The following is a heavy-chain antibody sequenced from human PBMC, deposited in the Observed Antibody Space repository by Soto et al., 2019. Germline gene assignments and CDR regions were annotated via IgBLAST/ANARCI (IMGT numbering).Heavy chain of an antibody. J-gene: IGHJ5*02. Sequence: QVQLQESGPGLVKPSETLSLTCTVSGGSVSSGSYYWSWIRQPPGKGLEWIGYIYYSGSTNYNPSLQSRVTISVDTSKHQFSLKLSSVTAADTAVYYCARAPWFLEWLLLGGWFDPWGQGTLVTVSS. CDR2: IYYSGST. CDR3: ARAPWFLEWLLLGGWFDP. V-gene: IGHV4-61*01. CDR1: GGSVSSGSYY. D-gene: IGHD3-3*01.